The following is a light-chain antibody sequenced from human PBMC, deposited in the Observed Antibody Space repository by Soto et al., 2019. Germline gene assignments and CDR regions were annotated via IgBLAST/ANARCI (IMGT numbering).Light chain of an antibody. V-gene: IGKV3-20*01. CDR3: QQYGGSPRT. Sequence: VMTQAPATLSVSPGERATLSCRASQSLSSSQLAWYQQKVGRAPRLLIHDASSRATGIPDRFSGSGSGTDFTLTITRLEPEDFAVYYCQQYGGSPRTFGQGTRLEIK. CDR1: QSLSSSQ. J-gene: IGKJ5*01. CDR2: DAS.